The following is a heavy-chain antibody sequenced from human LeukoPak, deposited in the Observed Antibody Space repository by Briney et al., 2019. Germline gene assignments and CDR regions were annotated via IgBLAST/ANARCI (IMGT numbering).Heavy chain of an antibody. D-gene: IGHD3-10*01. J-gene: IGHJ4*02. V-gene: IGHV4-39*07. CDR1: GGSISSSSYY. Sequence: KPSETLSLTCTVSGGSISSSSYYWGWIRQPPGKGPEWIGSIYYSGSTYYNPSLKSRVTISVDTSKNQFSLKLSSVTAADTAVYYCARDSHYGSGSYYVFGHIPPFDYWGQGTLVTVSS. CDR2: IYYSGST. CDR3: ARDSHYGSGSYYVFGHIPPFDY.